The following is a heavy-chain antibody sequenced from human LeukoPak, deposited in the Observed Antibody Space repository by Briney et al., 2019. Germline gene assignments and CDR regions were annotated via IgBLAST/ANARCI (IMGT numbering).Heavy chain of an antibody. Sequence: GGSLRLSCAASGFTFSSYTMNWVRQAPGKGLEWVSYISSSSSPIYYANSVKGRFTISRDNAKHSLYLQMNSLRAEDTAVYYCAREHGSGSYDGWGQGTLVTVSS. CDR2: ISSSSSPI. CDR1: GFTFSSYT. D-gene: IGHD1-26*01. J-gene: IGHJ4*02. V-gene: IGHV3-48*01. CDR3: AREHGSGSYDG.